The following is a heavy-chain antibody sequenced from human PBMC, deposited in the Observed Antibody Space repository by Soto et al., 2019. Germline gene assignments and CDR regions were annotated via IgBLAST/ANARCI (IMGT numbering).Heavy chain of an antibody. CDR1: GGSVSSGSFY. CDR2: IYNNRSF. D-gene: IGHD6-6*01. V-gene: IGHV4-61*01. J-gene: IGHJ4*02. CDR3: ARVPLDYSNSHYFDF. Sequence: XETLSLTCTVSGGSVSSGSFYWSWIRQPRGKALEWIGFIYNNRSFNYNPSLKSRVTMSVDTSKHQFSLKLSSVTAADTAVYYCARVPLDYSNSHYFDFWGQGALVTVSS.